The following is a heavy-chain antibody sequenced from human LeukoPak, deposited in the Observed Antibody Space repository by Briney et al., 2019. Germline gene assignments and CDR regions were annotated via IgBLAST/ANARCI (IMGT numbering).Heavy chain of an antibody. J-gene: IGHJ4*02. CDR3: ASTIAVAGTFDY. CDR2: RNQSGST. D-gene: IGHD6-19*01. CDR1: VGSFSGCY. Sequence: PSETLSLTYAVYVGSFSGCYWRWLRPPPGKGVEWIGERNQSGSTNHTPSLKSRVNISVHTSKHQFSLKLSSVTAADTAVYYCASTIAVAGTFDYWGQGTLVTVSS. V-gene: IGHV4-34*01.